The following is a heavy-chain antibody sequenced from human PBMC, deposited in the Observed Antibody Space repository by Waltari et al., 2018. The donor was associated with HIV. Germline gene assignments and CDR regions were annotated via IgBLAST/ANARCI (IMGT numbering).Heavy chain of an antibody. Sequence: EVQLVETGGGLIQPGGSLRLSCAASGFTVSSNYMSWVRQAPGKGLEWGSVIYSGGSTYYADSVKGRFTISRDNSKNTLYLQMNSLRAEDTAVYYCARDSDGGSYGYWGQGTLVTVSS. D-gene: IGHD1-26*01. CDR2: IYSGGST. CDR3: ARDSDGGSYGY. J-gene: IGHJ4*02. V-gene: IGHV3-53*02. CDR1: GFTVSSNY.